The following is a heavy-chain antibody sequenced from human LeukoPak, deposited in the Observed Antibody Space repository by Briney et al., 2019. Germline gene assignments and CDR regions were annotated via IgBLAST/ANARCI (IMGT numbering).Heavy chain of an antibody. D-gene: IGHD6-19*01. V-gene: IGHV4-4*02. CDR2: IYHSGST. CDR3: ASSSGWYYFDY. J-gene: IGHJ4*02. CDR1: GGSNSSSNW. Sequence: SGTLSLTCAVSGGSNSSSNWWSWVRPPPGKGLEWIGEIYHSGSTNYNPSLKSRVTISVDKSKNQFSLKLSSVTAADTAVYYCASSSGWYYFDYWGQGTLVTVSS.